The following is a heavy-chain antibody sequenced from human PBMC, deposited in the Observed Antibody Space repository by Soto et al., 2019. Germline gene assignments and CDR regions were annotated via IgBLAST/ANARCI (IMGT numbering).Heavy chain of an antibody. V-gene: IGHV3-23*01. CDR3: ASYVRGPTLDFDS. CDR1: GFSFRTYA. Sequence: EVQLLESGGGLVQPGGSLRLSCAASGFSFRTYAMSWVRQAPGQGLEWVSVISDTGDDTYYADSVKGRFTISRDSSRNTLYLRMNSLRAEDTAVYYCASYVRGPTLDFDSWGPGTLVTVAS. D-gene: IGHD3-10*02. CDR2: ISDTGDDT. J-gene: IGHJ4*02.